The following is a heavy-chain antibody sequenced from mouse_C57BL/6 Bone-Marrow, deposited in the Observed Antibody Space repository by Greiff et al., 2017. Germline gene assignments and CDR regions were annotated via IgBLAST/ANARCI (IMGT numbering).Heavy chain of an antibody. Sequence: DVQLQESGPGLVKPSQSLSLTCSVTGYSITSGYYWNWIRQFPGNKLEWMGYISYDGSNNYNPSLKNRISITRDTSKNQFFLKLNSVTTEDTATYYCARGNYADWGQGTLVTVSA. CDR1: GYSITSGYY. V-gene: IGHV3-6*01. J-gene: IGHJ3*01. CDR2: ISYDGSN. D-gene: IGHD2-1*01. CDR3: ARGNYAD.